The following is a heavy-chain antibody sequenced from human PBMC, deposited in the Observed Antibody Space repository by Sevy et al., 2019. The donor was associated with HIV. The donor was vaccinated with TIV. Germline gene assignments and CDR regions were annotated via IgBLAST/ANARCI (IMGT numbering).Heavy chain of an antibody. J-gene: IGHJ4*02. D-gene: IGHD3-22*01. V-gene: IGHV1-18*01. CDR2: ISAYNGNT. Sequence: ASVKGSCKASGYTFTSYGISWVRQAPGQGLEWMGWISAYNGNTNYAQKLQGRVTMTTDTSTSTAYMELRSLRSDDTAVYYCARDALYDSSGYYYLDYWGQGTLVTVSS. CDR3: ARDALYDSSGYYYLDY. CDR1: GYTFTSYG.